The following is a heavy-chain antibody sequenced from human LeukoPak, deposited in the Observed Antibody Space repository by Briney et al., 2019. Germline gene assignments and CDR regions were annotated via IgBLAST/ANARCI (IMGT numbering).Heavy chain of an antibody. V-gene: IGHV4-4*07. J-gene: IGHJ5*02. CDR1: SGFVNREY. D-gene: IGHD3-16*01. CDR2: LDGSGST. Sequence: NPSETLSLTCTVSSGFVNREYWSWIRQAAGKGLECIGRLDGSGSTVYNPSLESRVTMSLDTSKNQLSLNLTSVTAADTAVYYCARDSFGSPVFGRFDPWGQGTPVTVSS. CDR3: ARDSFGSPVFGRFDP.